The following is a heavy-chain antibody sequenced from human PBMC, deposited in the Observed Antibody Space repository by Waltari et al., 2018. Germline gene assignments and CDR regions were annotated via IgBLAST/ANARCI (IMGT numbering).Heavy chain of an antibody. V-gene: IGHV3-23*01. CDR3: AKDLIRGDGYSHDY. CDR1: GFTFSSYA. CDR2: ISGSGGST. Sequence: EVQLLESGGGLVQPGGSLRLSCAASGFTFSSYAMRWVRQAPGKGLEWVSAISGSGGSTYYADSLKGRFTISRDNSKNTLYLQRNSLRAEDTAVYYCAKDLIRGDGYSHDYWGQGTLVTVSS. D-gene: IGHD3-10*01. J-gene: IGHJ4*02.